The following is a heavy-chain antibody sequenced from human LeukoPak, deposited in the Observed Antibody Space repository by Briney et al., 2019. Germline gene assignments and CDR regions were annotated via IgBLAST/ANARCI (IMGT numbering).Heavy chain of an antibody. J-gene: IGHJ4*02. CDR1: GFTFSSDW. Sequence: GGSLRLSCAASGFTFSSDWMSWVRQAPGKGLEWVTNIKQDGSEKYYVDSVKGRFTISRDNAKNSLYLQMNSLRAEDTAVYYCARDLVLLWFGELLGSGPFDYWGQGTLVTVSS. D-gene: IGHD3-10*01. V-gene: IGHV3-7*01. CDR3: ARDLVLLWFGELLGSGPFDY. CDR2: IKQDGSEK.